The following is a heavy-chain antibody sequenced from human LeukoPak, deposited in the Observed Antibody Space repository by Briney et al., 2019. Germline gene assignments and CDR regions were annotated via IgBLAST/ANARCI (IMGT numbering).Heavy chain of an antibody. Sequence: ASVKVSCKASGYTFTSYSINWVRQAPGQGLEWMGWISGYNTNTNYAQKLQGRVTMTTDTSTSTAYMELRSLRSDDTVVYYCARPKHDYGDYRDAFDLWGQGTVVTVSS. CDR1: GYTFTSYS. D-gene: IGHD4-17*01. CDR2: ISGYNTNT. J-gene: IGHJ3*01. V-gene: IGHV1-18*01. CDR3: ARPKHDYGDYRDAFDL.